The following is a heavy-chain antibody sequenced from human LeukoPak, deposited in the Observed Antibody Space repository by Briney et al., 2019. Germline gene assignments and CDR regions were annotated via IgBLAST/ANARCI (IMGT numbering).Heavy chain of an antibody. CDR1: GFTLSNHD. V-gene: IGHV3-13*01. CDR2: IGTAVTADRT. Sequence: PGGSLRLSCAASGFTLSNHDMHWVRQATGKGLEWVSAIGTAVTADRTYYAASVKGRFTISRDNAKNSFYLQMNSLRAEDTALYYCARDPLNRKDAFDIWGQGTMVTVSP. D-gene: IGHD2/OR15-2a*01. CDR3: ARDPLNRKDAFDI. J-gene: IGHJ3*02.